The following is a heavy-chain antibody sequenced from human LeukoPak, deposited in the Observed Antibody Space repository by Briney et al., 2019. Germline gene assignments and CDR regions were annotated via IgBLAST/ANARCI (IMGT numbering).Heavy chain of an antibody. V-gene: IGHV3-23*01. CDR1: GFTFSSYA. CDR2: ISATAT. D-gene: IGHD3-16*02. Sequence: PGGSLRLSCAASGFTFSSYAMSWVRQAPGKGLEWVSLISATATYYADSVKGRFTISRDISRNTLCLQMNSLRADDTAVYYCAKGQGSGSYPLDYWGQGTLVIVFS. CDR3: AKGQGSGSYPLDY. J-gene: IGHJ4*02.